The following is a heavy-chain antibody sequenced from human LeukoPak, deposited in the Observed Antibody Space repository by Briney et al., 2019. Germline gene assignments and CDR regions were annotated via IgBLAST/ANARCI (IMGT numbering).Heavy chain of an antibody. CDR1: GGSFSGYY. CDR2: IYHSGST. CDR3: ARAPVAGTCYFDY. D-gene: IGHD6-19*01. Sequence: PSETLSLTCAVYGGSFSGYYWSWIRQPPGKGLEWIGYIYHSGSTYYNPSLKSRVTISVDRSKNQFSLKLSSVTAADTAVYYCARAPVAGTCYFDYWGQGTLVTVSS. V-gene: IGHV4-34*01. J-gene: IGHJ4*02.